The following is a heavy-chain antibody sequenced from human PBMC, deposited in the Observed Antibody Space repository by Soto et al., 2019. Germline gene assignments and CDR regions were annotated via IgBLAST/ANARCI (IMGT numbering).Heavy chain of an antibody. CDR1: GYTFTSYG. J-gene: IGHJ4*02. V-gene: IGHV1-3*01. D-gene: IGHD5-12*01. Sequence: GASVKVSCKASGYTFTSYGISWVRQAPGQRLEWMGWVNADNGDTKSSQKFQGRVTITRDTSATTAYMELSSLRSEDTAVYYCARKNIGASFPFDFWGQGTPVTVSS. CDR2: VNADNGDT. CDR3: ARKNIGASFPFDF.